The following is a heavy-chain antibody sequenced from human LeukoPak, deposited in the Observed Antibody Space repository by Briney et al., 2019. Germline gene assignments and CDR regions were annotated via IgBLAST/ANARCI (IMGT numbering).Heavy chain of an antibody. CDR3: ARLGSGYRTPDF. CDR1: GGSISSGGYN. V-gene: IGHV4-39*01. J-gene: IGHJ4*02. Sequence: SQTLSLTCTVSGGSISSGGYNWGWIRQPPGKGLEWIGHMYVSGSTYHNPSLKSRVTISVDTSKNQFSLKLRFVTAADTAMYYCARLGSGYRTPDFWGQGTLVTVSS. D-gene: IGHD6-19*01. CDR2: MYVSGST.